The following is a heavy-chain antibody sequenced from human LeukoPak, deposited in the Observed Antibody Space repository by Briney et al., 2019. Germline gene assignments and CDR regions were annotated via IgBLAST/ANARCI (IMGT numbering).Heavy chain of an antibody. V-gene: IGHV3-20*04. J-gene: IGHJ4*02. CDR1: GFNFDDYA. Sequence: TGGSLRLSCVGSGFNFDDYAMNWVRQAPGKGLEWVSRINWNGDNIKYADSVKDRFTISRDNSKNTLYLQMNSLRAEDTAVYYCAKATPSYFDYWGQGTLVTVSS. CDR3: AKATPSYFDY. CDR2: INWNGDNI. D-gene: IGHD2-15*01.